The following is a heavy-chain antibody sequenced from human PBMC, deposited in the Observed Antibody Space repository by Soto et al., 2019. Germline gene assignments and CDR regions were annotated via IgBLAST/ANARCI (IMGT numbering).Heavy chain of an antibody. Sequence: QLQLEESGPGLVKPSETLSLTCTVSGDSISSSNSHWGWTRQPPGKGLEYIGSVYYGGAIFYSGNIYYNPSLKSRVTISVDTSKNQFSLRLSSVTAADTGVYYCVRYDRINMKPYSPEGFHIRGQGTMVTVSS. J-gene: IGHJ3*02. CDR2: IFYSGNI. V-gene: IGHV4-39*01. CDR3: VRYDRINMKPYSPEGFHI. CDR1: GDSISSSNSH. D-gene: IGHD3-3*02.